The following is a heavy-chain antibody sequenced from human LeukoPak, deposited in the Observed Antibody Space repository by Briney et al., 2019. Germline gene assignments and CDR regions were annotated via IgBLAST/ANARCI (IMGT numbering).Heavy chain of an antibody. Sequence: GASVKVSCKASGGTFSSYAISWVRQAPGQGLEWMGRIIPILGIANYAQKFQGRVTITADKSTSTAYMELSSLRSEDTAVYYCARDIRSDSSGPELGYWGQGTLVTVSS. J-gene: IGHJ4*02. CDR2: IIPILGIA. V-gene: IGHV1-69*04. CDR1: GGTFSSYA. D-gene: IGHD6-19*01. CDR3: ARDIRSDSSGPELGY.